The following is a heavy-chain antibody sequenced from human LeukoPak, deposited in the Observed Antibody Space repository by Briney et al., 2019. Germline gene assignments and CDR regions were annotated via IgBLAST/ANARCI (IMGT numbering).Heavy chain of an antibody. Sequence: SETLSLTCTVSGGSISSHFWSWIRQPPGKGLEWIAYIYYSGSTDYNPSLKSRVTISVDTSKNQFSLKLSSVTAADTAVYYCARQTMATADAFDIWGQGTMVTVSS. CDR3: ARQTMATADAFDI. V-gene: IGHV4-59*08. CDR1: GGSISSHF. CDR2: IYYSGST. J-gene: IGHJ3*02. D-gene: IGHD5-12*01.